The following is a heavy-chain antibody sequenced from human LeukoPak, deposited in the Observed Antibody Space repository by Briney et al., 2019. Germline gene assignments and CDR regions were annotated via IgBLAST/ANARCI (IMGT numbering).Heavy chain of an antibody. V-gene: IGHV3-21*01. D-gene: IGHD3-9*01. CDR2: ISSSSTYI. Sequence: GGSLRLSCAASGFTFSSYTMNWVRQAPGKGLEWVSSISSSSTYIYYADSLKGRFTISRDNAKNSLYLQMNSLRAEDTAVYYCARILTDGMDVWGQGTTVTVSS. J-gene: IGHJ6*02. CDR1: GFTFSSYT. CDR3: ARILTDGMDV.